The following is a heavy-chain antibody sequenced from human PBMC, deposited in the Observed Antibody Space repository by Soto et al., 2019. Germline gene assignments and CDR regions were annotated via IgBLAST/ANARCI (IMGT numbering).Heavy chain of an antibody. CDR1: GFTFDDYA. J-gene: IGHJ4*02. Sequence: EVQLVESGGGLVQPGRSRRLSCAASGFTFDDYAMHWVRRVPGKGLEWVSSISWNSNIIGYAESVKGRLTISRDNAKNSLYLQMNSLRPEDTALYYCAKGGCDGFCSGGRCYFDYWGQGTLVTVSS. CDR2: ISWNSNII. CDR3: AKGGCDGFCSGGRCYFDY. D-gene: IGHD2-15*01. V-gene: IGHV3-9*01.